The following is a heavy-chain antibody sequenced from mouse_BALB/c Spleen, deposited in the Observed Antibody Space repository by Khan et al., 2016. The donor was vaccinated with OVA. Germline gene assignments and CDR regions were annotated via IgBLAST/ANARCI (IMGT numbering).Heavy chain of an antibody. CDR3: ARSNVNCWFDY. V-gene: IGHV9-3-1*01. J-gene: IGHJ3*01. CDR1: GYTFTNYG. CDR2: INTYTGEP. D-gene: IGHD2-1*01. Sequence: QIQLVQSGPELKKPGETVKISCKASGYTFTNYGMNWVKQAPGKGLKWMGWINTYTGEPTYADDFKGRFAFSLETSASTAYLQINNLKDEDTATYLCARSNVNCWFDYWGQGTLVTVSA.